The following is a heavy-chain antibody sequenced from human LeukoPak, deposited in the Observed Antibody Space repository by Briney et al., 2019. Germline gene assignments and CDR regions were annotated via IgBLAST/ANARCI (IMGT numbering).Heavy chain of an antibody. CDR2: LSSSGSYI. D-gene: IGHD3-10*01. CDR1: GFTFSSYN. Sequence: PGGSLRLSCAASGFTFSSYNMNWVRQAPGKGLEWVSSLSSSGSYIYYADSVKGRFTISRDNAKNSLYLQMNSLRAEDTAVYYCARRESYGSGSYSFDYWGQGTLVTVSS. J-gene: IGHJ4*02. CDR3: ARRESYGSGSYSFDY. V-gene: IGHV3-21*01.